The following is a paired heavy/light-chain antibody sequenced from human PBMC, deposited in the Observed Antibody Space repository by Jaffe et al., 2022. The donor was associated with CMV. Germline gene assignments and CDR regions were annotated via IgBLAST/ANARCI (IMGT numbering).Heavy chain of an antibody. V-gene: IGHV1-18*04. CDR3: ARDRIYDIFTGYHDWFDP. J-gene: IGHJ5*02. D-gene: IGHD3-9*01. Sequence: QVQLVQSGAEVKKPGASVKVSCKASGYTFSSYGISWVRQAPGQGLEWMGWISADNGKTNYAQNLQGRVTMTTDTSTSTAYMELRSLRPDDTAVYYCARDRIYDIFTGYHDWFDPWGQGTLVTVSS. CDR1: GYTFSSYG. CDR2: ISADNGKT.
Light chain of an antibody. CDR3: QQRNHWYT. CDR1: QSVNSY. J-gene: IGKJ2*01. Sequence: EIVLTQSPATLSLSPGESATLSCRASQSVNSYLAWYQKKPGQAPRLFIYDAVNRATGIPARFSGSGSGTDFTLSISSVEPEDSAVYYCQQRNHWYTFGQGTKLEIK. V-gene: IGKV3-11*01. CDR2: DAV.